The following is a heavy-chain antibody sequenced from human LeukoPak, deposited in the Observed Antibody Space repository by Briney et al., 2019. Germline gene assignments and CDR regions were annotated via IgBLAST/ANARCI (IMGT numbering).Heavy chain of an antibody. CDR2: IYYSGST. J-gene: IGHJ4*02. CDR1: GGSISSSSYY. V-gene: IGHV4-39*01. Sequence: SETLSLTCTVSGGSISSSSYYWGWIRQPPGKGLEWIGSIYYSGSTYYNPSLKSRVTISVDTSKNQFSLKLSSVTAADTAVYYCASSYVLFYYFDYWGQGTLVTVSS. D-gene: IGHD3-16*01. CDR3: ASSYVLFYYFDY.